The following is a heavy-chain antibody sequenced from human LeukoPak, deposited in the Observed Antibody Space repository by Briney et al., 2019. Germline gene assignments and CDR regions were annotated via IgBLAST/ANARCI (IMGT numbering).Heavy chain of an antibody. CDR3: ARDQGYCSGGSCYYYGMDV. J-gene: IGHJ6*02. D-gene: IGHD2-15*01. CDR2: ISGSGGST. CDR1: GFTFSSYA. Sequence: PGGSLRLSCAASGFTFSSYAMSWVRQAPGKGLEWVSAISGSGGSTYYADSVKGRFTISRDNSKNTLYLQMNSLRAEDTAVYYCARDQGYCSGGSCYYYGMDVWGQGTTVTVSS. V-gene: IGHV3-23*01.